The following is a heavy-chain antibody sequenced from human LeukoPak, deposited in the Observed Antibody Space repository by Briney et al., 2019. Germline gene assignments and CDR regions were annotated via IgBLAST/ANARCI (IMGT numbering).Heavy chain of an antibody. D-gene: IGHD3-10*01. CDR3: ASQIWLGELFAHY. J-gene: IGHJ4*02. CDR2: INSDGSTT. V-gene: IGHV3-74*01. CDR1: GFTLSSYW. Sequence: GGSLRLSCAATGFTLSSYWMHWVRQAPGKGLVWVSRINSDGSTTDYADSVKGRFTISRDNAKNTLYLQMNSLRVEDTAVYYCASQIWLGELFAHYWGQGTLVTVSS.